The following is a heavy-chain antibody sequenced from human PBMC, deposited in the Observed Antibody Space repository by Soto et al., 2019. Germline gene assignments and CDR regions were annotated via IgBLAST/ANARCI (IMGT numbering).Heavy chain of an antibody. CDR3: ASSDSPYCSSTSCPLGHYGMDV. CDR1: GGTFSSYA. D-gene: IGHD2-2*01. Sequence: SVKVSCKASGGTFSSYAISWVRQAPGQGLEWMGGIIPIFGTANYAQKFQGRVTITADESTSTAYMELSSLRSEDTAVYYCASSDSPYCSSTSCPLGHYGMDVWGQGTTVTVSS. CDR2: IIPIFGTA. V-gene: IGHV1-69*13. J-gene: IGHJ6*02.